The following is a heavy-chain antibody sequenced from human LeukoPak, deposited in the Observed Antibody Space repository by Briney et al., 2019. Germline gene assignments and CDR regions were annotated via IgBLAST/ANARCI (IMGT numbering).Heavy chain of an antibody. CDR1: GYTFTSYA. D-gene: IGHD6-13*01. Sequence: ASVKVSCKASGYTFTSYAMNWVRQAPGQGLEWMGWINTNTGNPTYAQGFTGRFVFSLDTSVSTAYLQISSLKAEDTAVYYCARVGAAADPYYYYMDVWGKGTTVTVSS. CDR3: ARVGAAADPYYYYMDV. J-gene: IGHJ6*03. CDR2: INTNTGNP. V-gene: IGHV7-4-1*02.